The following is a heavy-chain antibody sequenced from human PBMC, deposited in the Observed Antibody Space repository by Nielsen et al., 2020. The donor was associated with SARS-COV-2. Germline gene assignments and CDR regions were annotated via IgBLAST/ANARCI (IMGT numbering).Heavy chain of an antibody. CDR1: GGSFSGYY. Sequence: SATLSLTCAVYGGSFSGYYWSWIRQPPGKGLEWIGEINHSGSTNYNPSLKSRVTISVDTSKNQFSLKLSSVTAADTAVYYCARAVGATTVDYWGQGTLVTVSS. J-gene: IGHJ4*02. CDR3: ARAVGATTVDY. V-gene: IGHV4-34*01. CDR2: INHSGST. D-gene: IGHD1-26*01.